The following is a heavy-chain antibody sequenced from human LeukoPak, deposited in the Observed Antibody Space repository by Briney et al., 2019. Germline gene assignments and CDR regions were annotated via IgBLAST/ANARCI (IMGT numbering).Heavy chain of an antibody. CDR3: AGNYFDGPFDY. J-gene: IGHJ4*02. Sequence: GSLRLSCAASGFTFSDYYMSWIRQAPGKGLEWVSYISSSGSTIYYADSVKGRFTISRDNAKNSLYLQMNSLRAEDTAVYYCAGNYFDGPFDYWGQGTPVTVSS. D-gene: IGHD3-9*01. CDR2: ISSSGSTI. CDR1: GFTFSDYY. V-gene: IGHV3-11*01.